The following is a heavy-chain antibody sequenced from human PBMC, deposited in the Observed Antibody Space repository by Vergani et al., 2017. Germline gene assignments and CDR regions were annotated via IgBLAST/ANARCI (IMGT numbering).Heavy chain of an antibody. CDR2: IYHSGST. J-gene: IGHJ6*02. V-gene: IGHV4-30-2*01. CDR1: GGSISSGGYS. Sequence: QLQLQESGSGLVKPSQTLSLTCAVSGGSISSGGYSWSWIRQPPGKGLEWIGYIYHSGSTYYNPSLKSRVTISVDRSKNQFSLKRSSVTAADTAVYYCARDRGYCSSTSCYRSCYGMDVWGQGTTVTVSS. CDR3: ARDRGYCSSTSCYRSCYGMDV. D-gene: IGHD2-2*01.